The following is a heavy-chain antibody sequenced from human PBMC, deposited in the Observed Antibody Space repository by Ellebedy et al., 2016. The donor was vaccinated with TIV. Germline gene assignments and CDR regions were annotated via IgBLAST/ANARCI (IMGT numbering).Heavy chain of an antibody. J-gene: IGHJ4*02. V-gene: IGHV3-48*02. D-gene: IGHD2-2*01. CDR1: GASISSSHG. CDR2: ISSSSETI. Sequence: GGSLRLSCAVSGASISSSHGMSWVRRAPGKGLEWLAYISSSSETIYYADSLKGRFVISRDNARNSLYLQMNRLTDEDTAVYFCARDLVVPAGRVFFDSWGQGTQVTVSS. CDR3: ARDLVVPAGRVFFDS.